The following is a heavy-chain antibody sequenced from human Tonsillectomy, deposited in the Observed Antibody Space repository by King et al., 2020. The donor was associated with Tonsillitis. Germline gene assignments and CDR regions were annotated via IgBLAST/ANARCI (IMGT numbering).Heavy chain of an antibody. CDR2: ISGSGGST. J-gene: IGHJ3*02. Sequence: VQLVESGGGLVQPGGSLRLSCAASGFTFSSYAMSWVRQAPGKGLEWVSAISGSGGSTYYADSVKGRFTISRDNSKNTLYLQMNSLRAEDTAVYYCAKDFLESGGTQAGDAIDIWGQGTMVTVSS. CDR1: GFTFSSYA. CDR3: AKDFLESGGTQAGDAIDI. D-gene: IGHD3-3*01. V-gene: IGHV3-23*04.